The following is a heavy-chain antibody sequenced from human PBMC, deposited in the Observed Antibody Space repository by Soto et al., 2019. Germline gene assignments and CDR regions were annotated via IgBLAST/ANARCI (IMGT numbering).Heavy chain of an antibody. J-gene: IGHJ4*02. CDR3: ARGPSSLTRFDY. D-gene: IGHD2-2*01. Sequence: LRLSCAASGFTFSSYAMHWVRQAPGKGLEWVAVISYDGNNKYYADSVKGRFPISRDNSKNTLYLQMNSLRAEDTAVYYCARGPSSLTRFDYWGQGTLVTVSS. CDR2: ISYDGNNK. CDR1: GFTFSSYA. V-gene: IGHV3-30-3*01.